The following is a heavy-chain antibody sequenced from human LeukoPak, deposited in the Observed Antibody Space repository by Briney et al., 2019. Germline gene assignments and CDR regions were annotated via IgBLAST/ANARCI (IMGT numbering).Heavy chain of an antibody. J-gene: IGHJ4*02. V-gene: IGHV4-39*01. Sequence: PSETLSLTCSVYGRSISSSSYYWGWIRQPPGKGLEWIESIYYSGSTYYKPTLKSSFTISVDTSKNQFTMKLSAVTAADSAVYYCAGSTAAADNDYWGRGTLVTVSS. CDR2: IYYSGST. D-gene: IGHD6-13*01. CDR3: AGSTAAADNDY. CDR1: GRSISSSSYY.